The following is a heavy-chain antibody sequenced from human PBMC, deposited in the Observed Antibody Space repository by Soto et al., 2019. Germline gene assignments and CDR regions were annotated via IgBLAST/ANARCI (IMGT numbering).Heavy chain of an antibody. D-gene: IGHD6-19*01. J-gene: IGHJ5*01. CDR2: IYNSATT. CDR1: GDSISYLDYF. V-gene: IGHV4-30-4*01. CDR3: ARGRDWRAGSCFPNWFDS. Sequence: PSETLSLTCSVSGDSISYLDYFWAWLRPLPGLDLEYIGYIYNSATTYSNPSFESRVAFSICTSKSQLSLNLTPVTAADTALYFCARGRDWRAGSCFPNWFDSWGQGALVTVSS.